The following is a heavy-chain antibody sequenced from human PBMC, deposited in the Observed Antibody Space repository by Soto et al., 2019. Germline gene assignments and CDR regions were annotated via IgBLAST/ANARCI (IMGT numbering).Heavy chain of an antibody. CDR3: ARDVGGTMVRGVITDAFDI. CDR2: ISAYNGNT. D-gene: IGHD3-10*01. CDR1: GYTFTSYG. J-gene: IGHJ3*02. Sequence: QVQLVQSGAEVKKPGASVKVSCKASGYTFTSYGISWVRQAPGQGLEWMGWISAYNGNTSYAQKLQGRVTMTTDTSTSTAYMELRSLRSDDTAVYYCARDVGGTMVRGVITDAFDIWGQGTMVTVSS. V-gene: IGHV1-18*01.